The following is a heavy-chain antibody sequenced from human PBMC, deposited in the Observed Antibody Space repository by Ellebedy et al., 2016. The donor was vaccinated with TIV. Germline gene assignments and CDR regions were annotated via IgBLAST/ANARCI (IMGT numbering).Heavy chain of an antibody. V-gene: IGHV3-30-3*01. CDR3: ARAPTTHIWFDP. Sequence: GGSLRLSCAASGVTFSDYVMHWVRQAPGKGLEWVAIISYDGSNKYYPDSVKGRFTISRDNSNNTLYLQMHSLRAEDTAVYYCARAPTTHIWFDPWGQGTLVTVAS. D-gene: IGHD1-1*01. J-gene: IGHJ5*02. CDR2: ISYDGSNK. CDR1: GVTFSDYV.